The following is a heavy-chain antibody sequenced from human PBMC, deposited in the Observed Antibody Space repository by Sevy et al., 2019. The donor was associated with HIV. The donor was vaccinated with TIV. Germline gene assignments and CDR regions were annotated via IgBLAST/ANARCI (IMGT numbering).Heavy chain of an antibody. Sequence: ASVKVSCKASGYTFTSYGISWVRQAPGQGLEWMGWISAYNGNTNYAQKLQGRVTMTTDTSTSTAYMELRSLRSDDTAVYYCARLRLRLVWAEAFDIWGQGTMVTVSS. V-gene: IGHV1-18*04. CDR1: GYTFTSYG. CDR3: ARLRLRLVWAEAFDI. CDR2: ISAYNGNT. D-gene: IGHD1-26*01. J-gene: IGHJ3*02.